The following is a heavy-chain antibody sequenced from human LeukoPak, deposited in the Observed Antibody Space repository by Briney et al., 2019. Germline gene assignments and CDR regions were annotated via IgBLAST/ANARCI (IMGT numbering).Heavy chain of an antibody. J-gene: IGHJ6*03. CDR3: ARCVGRKDHYYYMDV. V-gene: IGHV3-30*02. CDR1: GFTFSNAW. CDR2: VRYDGSIK. Sequence: PGGSLRLSCAASGFTFSNAWMSWVRQAPGKGLEWVAFVRYDGSIKYYADSLKGRFTISRDNSKSTLYLQMDSLRSDDTAAYYCARCVGRKDHYYYMDVWGTGTTVTVSS.